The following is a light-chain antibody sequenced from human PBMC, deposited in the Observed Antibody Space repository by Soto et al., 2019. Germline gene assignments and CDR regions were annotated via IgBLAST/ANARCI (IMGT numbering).Light chain of an antibody. Sequence: QSVLTQPASVSGSPGQSITISCTGTSSDVGAYNYVSWYQQHPGKAPKLMIFEVSDRPSGVSNRFSGSKSGNTASLTISGLQAEDEADYYCSSYTSSNTLVFGGVTQLTVL. J-gene: IGLJ2*01. CDR1: SSDVGAYNY. CDR2: EVS. CDR3: SSYTSSNTLV. V-gene: IGLV2-14*01.